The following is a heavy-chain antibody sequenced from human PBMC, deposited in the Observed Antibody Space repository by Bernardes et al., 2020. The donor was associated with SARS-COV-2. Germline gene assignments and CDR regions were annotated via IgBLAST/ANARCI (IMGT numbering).Heavy chain of an antibody. V-gene: IGHV3-53*01. CDR3: ARSPIITYYYGSGSYYFDY. J-gene: IGHJ4*02. Sequence: GGSLRLSCAASGFTVSSNYMSWVRQAPGKGLEWVSVIYSGGSTYYADSVKGRFTISRDNSKNTLYLQMNSLRAEDTAVYYCARSPIITYYYGSGSYYFDYWGQGTLVTVSS. CDR2: IYSGGST. CDR1: GFTVSSNY. D-gene: IGHD3-10*01.